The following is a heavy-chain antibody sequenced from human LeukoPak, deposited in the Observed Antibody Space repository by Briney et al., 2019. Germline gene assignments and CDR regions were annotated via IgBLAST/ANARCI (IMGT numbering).Heavy chain of an antibody. D-gene: IGHD3-3*01. CDR2: ISAYNGNT. CDR1: GYTFTSYG. Sequence: ASVKVSCKASGYTFTSYGIRWVRQDPGQGREWMGWISAYNGNTNYAQKLQGRVTMHTDTSTSTAYMELRSLRSDDTAVYYCARDRYYDFWSGYQFDPWGQGTLVTVSS. CDR3: ARDRYYDFWSGYQFDP. V-gene: IGHV1-18*01. J-gene: IGHJ5*02.